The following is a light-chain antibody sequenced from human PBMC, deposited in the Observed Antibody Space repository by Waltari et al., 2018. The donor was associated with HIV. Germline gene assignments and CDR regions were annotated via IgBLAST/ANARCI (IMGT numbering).Light chain of an antibody. CDR1: GSDFGSYNL. Sequence: QSALTQPASVSGSPGQSITISCTGTGSDFGSYNLVSWYQQYPGKAPKLIIYEGSKRPSWISNRFSGSQSGNTASLTISGLQAEDEADYYCCSYAVSSTSVIFGGGTKLTVL. CDR3: CSYAVSSTSVI. V-gene: IGLV2-23*01. J-gene: IGLJ2*01. CDR2: EGS.